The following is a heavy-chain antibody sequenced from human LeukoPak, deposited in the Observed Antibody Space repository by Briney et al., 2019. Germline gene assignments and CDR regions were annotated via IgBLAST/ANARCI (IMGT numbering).Heavy chain of an antibody. J-gene: IGHJ4*02. CDR3: ARVAAATTNPRFDY. CDR2: IYYSGST. CDR1: GYSISSGYY. D-gene: IGHD5-24*01. V-gene: IGHV4-31*03. Sequence: SETLSLTCTVSGYSISSGYYWSWIRQHPGKGLEWIGYIYYSGSTYYNPSLKSRVTISVDTSKNQFSLELSSVTAADTAVYYCARVAAATTNPRFDYWGQGTLVTVSS.